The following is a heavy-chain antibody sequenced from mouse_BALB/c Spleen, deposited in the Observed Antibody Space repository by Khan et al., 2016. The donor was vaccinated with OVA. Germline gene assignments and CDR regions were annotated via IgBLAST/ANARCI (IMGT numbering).Heavy chain of an antibody. CDR3: ARRGVRGDFDY. J-gene: IGHJ2*01. CDR1: GYTFINYW. Sequence: QVQLKQSGAELAKPGASVKMSCKASGYTFINYWILWVKQRPGQGLEWIGYINPSTGYTEYNQNFKDKATLTADKSSSTAYMQLSSLTSEDSAVYYCARRGVRGDFDYWGQGTTLTVSS. D-gene: IGHD1-1*01. V-gene: IGHV1-7*01. CDR2: INPSTGYT.